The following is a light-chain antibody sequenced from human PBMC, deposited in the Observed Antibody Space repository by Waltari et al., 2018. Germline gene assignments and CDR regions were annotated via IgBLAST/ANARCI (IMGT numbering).Light chain of an antibody. CDR1: TLAKNY. CDR3: QSWAADNII. CDR2: QDN. Sequence: ELTQPHSVSVYPGQTATISCSGETLAKNYASWYQQRPGQSPLLIIYQDNRRPSEIPDRFSGSGSGNTATLTIRGAQVQDEADYYCQSWAADNIIFGGPTKLTVL. J-gene: IGLJ2*01. V-gene: IGLV3-1*01.